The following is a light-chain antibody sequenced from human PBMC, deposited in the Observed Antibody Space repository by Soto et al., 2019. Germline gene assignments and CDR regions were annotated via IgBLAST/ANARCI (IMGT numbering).Light chain of an antibody. J-gene: IGKJ5*01. Sequence: IFMTQSPLSLPVTPGEPASISCRSSQSLLYNNTYNYLDWYVQKPGQSPQLLIYFGSNRAPGVPDRFSGSGSGTDFTLKINRVEAEDVGTYYCMQALQSLTFGQGTRLEIK. V-gene: IGKV2-28*01. CDR2: FGS. CDR3: MQALQSLT. CDR1: QSLLYNNTYNY.